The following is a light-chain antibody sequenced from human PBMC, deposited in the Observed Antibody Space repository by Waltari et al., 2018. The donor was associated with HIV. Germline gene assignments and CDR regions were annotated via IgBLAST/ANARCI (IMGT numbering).Light chain of an antibody. Sequence: SYVLTQPPPVSVATGQTDTITCGGNNIKAKNVPGYQQTPGQAPVLVVYDDTYRPSGIPERFSCSNSGNTATLTISRVEDGDEADYYCQVWDGGSVHVIFGGGTKLTVL. J-gene: IGLJ2*01. CDR1: NIKAKN. V-gene: IGLV3-21*02. CDR3: QVWDGGSVHVI. CDR2: DDT.